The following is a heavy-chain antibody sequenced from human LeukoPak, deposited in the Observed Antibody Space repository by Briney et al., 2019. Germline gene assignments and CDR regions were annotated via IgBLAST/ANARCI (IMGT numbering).Heavy chain of an antibody. CDR3: ARGEYFDY. CDR2: IYYSGST. V-gene: IGHV4-59*01. Sequence: SETLSLTCTVSGGSISSYYWSWIRQPPGKGLKWIGYIYYSGSTNYNPSLKSRVTISVDTSKNQFSLKLSSVTAADTAVYYCARGEYFDYWGQGTLVTVSS. D-gene: IGHD1-26*01. J-gene: IGHJ4*02. CDR1: GGSISSYY.